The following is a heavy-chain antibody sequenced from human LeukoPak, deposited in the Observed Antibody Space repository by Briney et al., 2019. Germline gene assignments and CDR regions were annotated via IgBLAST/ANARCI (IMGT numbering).Heavy chain of an antibody. V-gene: IGHV3-74*01. CDR2: INRDGSST. CDR1: GFTFSSYW. D-gene: IGHD6-13*01. J-gene: IGHJ5*02. CDR3: ARDRYSSSWYQAT. Sequence: GGSLRLSCAASGFTFSSYWMHWVRQAPGKGLVWVSRINRDGSSTSYADSVKGRFTISRDNAKNTLYLQMNSLRAEDTAVYYCARDRYSSSWYQATWGQGTLVTVSS.